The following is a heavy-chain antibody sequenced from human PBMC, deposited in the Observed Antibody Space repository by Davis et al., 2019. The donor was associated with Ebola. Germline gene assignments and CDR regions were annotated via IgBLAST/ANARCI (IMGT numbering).Heavy chain of an antibody. V-gene: IGHV1-18*01. CDR3: ASGSIVGALDAFDI. J-gene: IGHJ3*02. CDR1: GYTFTSSG. CDR2: ISAYNGNT. D-gene: IGHD1-26*01. Sequence: ASVPVSCKASGYTFTSSGISWVRQAPRQGLEWMGWISAYNGNTNYAQKLQGRVTMTTDTSTSTAYMELRSLRSDDTAVYYCASGSIVGALDAFDIWGQGTMVTVSS.